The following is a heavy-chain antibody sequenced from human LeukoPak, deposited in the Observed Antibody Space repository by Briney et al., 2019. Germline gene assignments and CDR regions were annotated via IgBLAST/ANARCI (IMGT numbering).Heavy chain of an antibody. CDR1: GFTFSSYG. Sequence: GGSLRLYCAASGFTFSSYGMHWVRQAPGKGLEWVAFIRYDGSNKYYADSVKGRFTISRDNSKTTLYLQMHSLRAEETAAYACAKDLRDGYNYWGQGTLVTVSS. J-gene: IGHJ4*02. V-gene: IGHV3-30*02. D-gene: IGHD5-24*01. CDR2: IRYDGSNK. CDR3: AKDLRDGYNY.